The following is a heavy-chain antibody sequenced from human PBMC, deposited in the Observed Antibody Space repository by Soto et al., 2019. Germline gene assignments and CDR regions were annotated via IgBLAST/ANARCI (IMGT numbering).Heavy chain of an antibody. D-gene: IGHD3-3*01. V-gene: IGHV4-34*01. CDR1: GGSFSGYY. J-gene: IGHJ5*02. CDR2: INHSGST. Sequence: SETLSLTCAVYGGSFSGYYWSWIRQPPGKGLEWIGEINHSGSTNYNPSLKSRVTISVDTSKNQFSLKLSSVTAADTAVYYCARRGRITIFGVVIIRHWFDPWGQGTLVTVSS. CDR3: ARRGRITIFGVVIIRHWFDP.